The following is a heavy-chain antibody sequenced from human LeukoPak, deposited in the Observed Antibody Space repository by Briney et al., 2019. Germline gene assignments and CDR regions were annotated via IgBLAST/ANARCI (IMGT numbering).Heavy chain of an antibody. J-gene: IGHJ4*02. D-gene: IGHD6-13*01. CDR2: ISSSGSTI. CDR3: ARGYSSSWYLD. Sequence: GGSLRLSCATSGFTFNNYNMNWVRQAPGKGLEWVSYISSSGSTIYYADSVKGRFTISRDNAKNSLYLQMNSLRADDTAVYYCARGYSSSWYLDWGQGTLVTVSS. CDR1: GFTFNNYN. V-gene: IGHV3-48*04.